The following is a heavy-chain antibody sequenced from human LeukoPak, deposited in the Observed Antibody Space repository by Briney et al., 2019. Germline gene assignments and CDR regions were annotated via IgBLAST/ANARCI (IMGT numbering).Heavy chain of an antibody. D-gene: IGHD3-3*01. V-gene: IGHV3-23*01. J-gene: IGHJ4*02. Sequence: AGGSLRLSCAASGFTFSNYGMTWVRQAPGRGLEWVSGISNGGTNTYYTDSVKGRFTISRDNSRNTLYLQVNSLRADDTARYYCAKDFVYGSRFPRPLDYWGQGTLVTVSS. CDR3: AKDFVYGSRFPRPLDY. CDR2: ISNGGTNT. CDR1: GFTFSNYG.